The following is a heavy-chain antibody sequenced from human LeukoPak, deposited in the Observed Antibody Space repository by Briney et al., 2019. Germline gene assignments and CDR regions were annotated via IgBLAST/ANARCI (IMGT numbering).Heavy chain of an antibody. D-gene: IGHD3-3*01. J-gene: IGHJ4*02. CDR2: IKQDGSEK. CDR3: ARAMYYDFWSGYQDY. Sequence: GGSLRLPCAASGFTFSSYWMSWVRQAPGKGLEWVANIKQDGSEKYYVDSVKGRFTISRDNAKNSLYLQMNSLRAEDTAVYYCARAMYYDFWSGYQDYWGQGTLVTVSS. V-gene: IGHV3-7*01. CDR1: GFTFSSYW.